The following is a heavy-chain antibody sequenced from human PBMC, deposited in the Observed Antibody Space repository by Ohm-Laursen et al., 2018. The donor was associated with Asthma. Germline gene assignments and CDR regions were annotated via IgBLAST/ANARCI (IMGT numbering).Heavy chain of an antibody. CDR3: ATNLPYEAENY. Sequence: SLRLSCTASGFTFDTYAMNWVRQVPGKGREWVSSITFSGEHTYYADSVKGRFTISRDNSKNTLYLQMNSLRAEDTAVYYCATNLPYEAENYWGQGTLVTVSS. J-gene: IGHJ4*02. V-gene: IGHV3-23*01. CDR2: ITFSGEHT. CDR1: GFTFDTYA. D-gene: IGHD3-16*01.